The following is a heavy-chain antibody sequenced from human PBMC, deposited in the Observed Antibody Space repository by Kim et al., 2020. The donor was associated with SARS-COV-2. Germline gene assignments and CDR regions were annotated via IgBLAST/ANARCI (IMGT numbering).Heavy chain of an antibody. J-gene: IGHJ3*02. Sequence: GGSLRLSCSASGFTFSSYAMHWVRQAPGKGLEYVSAISSNGGSTYYADSVKGRFTISRDNSKNTLYLQMSSLRAEDTAVYYCVKRMHDDHWFDSSDDAFDIWGQGTMVTVSS. CDR3: VKRMHDDHWFDSSDDAFDI. V-gene: IGHV3-64D*09. CDR1: GFTFSSYA. D-gene: IGHD3-22*01. CDR2: ISSNGGST.